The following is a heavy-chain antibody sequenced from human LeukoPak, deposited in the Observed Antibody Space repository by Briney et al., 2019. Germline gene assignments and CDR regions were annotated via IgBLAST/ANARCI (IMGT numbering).Heavy chain of an antibody. D-gene: IGHD2-21*02. CDR2: INVYNGNT. V-gene: IGHV1-8*02. CDR3: ARKRAVVTLKQPNWFDP. Sequence: ASVKVSCKASGYTFTSYGINWVRQAPGQGLEWTGWINVYNGNTNNAQKFQGRVTMTRNTSISTAYMELSSLRSEDTAVYYCARKRAVVTLKQPNWFDPWGQGTLVTVSS. CDR1: GYTFTSYG. J-gene: IGHJ5*02.